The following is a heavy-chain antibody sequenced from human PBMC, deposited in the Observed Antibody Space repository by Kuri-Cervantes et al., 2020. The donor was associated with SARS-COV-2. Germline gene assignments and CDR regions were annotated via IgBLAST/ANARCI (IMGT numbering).Heavy chain of an antibody. Sequence: SETLSLTCTVSGGSITDYDWSWPRQSPGKGLEWVGYFYYSGRTNYNPSLEGRVTISVDTSTSQVSLRLTSVTAADTAVYYCAKDPLWGSSSNFDYWGQGTLVTVSS. V-gene: IGHV4-59*01. CDR3: AKDPLWGSSSNFDY. CDR1: GGSITDYD. CDR2: FYYSGRT. D-gene: IGHD6-6*01. J-gene: IGHJ4*02.